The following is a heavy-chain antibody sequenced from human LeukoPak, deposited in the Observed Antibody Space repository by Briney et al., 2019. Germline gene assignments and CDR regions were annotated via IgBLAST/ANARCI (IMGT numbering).Heavy chain of an antibody. CDR2: IYYSGST. D-gene: IGHD3-10*01. CDR3: ARHGEDGSGSYYKRWFDS. V-gene: IGHV4-59*08. Sequence: SETLSLTCTVSGGSLSGHYWSWIRQPPGKGLEWIGYIYYSGSTNYNPSLKSRVTISVDTSKNQFSLKLSSVTAADTAVYYCARHGEDGSGSYYKRWFDSWGQGTLVTVSS. CDR1: GGSLSGHY. J-gene: IGHJ5*01.